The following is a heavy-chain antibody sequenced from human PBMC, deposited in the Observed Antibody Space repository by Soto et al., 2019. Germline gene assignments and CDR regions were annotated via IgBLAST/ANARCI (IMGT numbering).Heavy chain of an antibody. Sequence: VADCTIGYYYLHLLRQPPGKGLEWIGYIYYSGSTNYNPSLKSRVTISVDTSKNQFSLKLSSVTAADTAVYYCARVRGYSRYYYYGMDVWGQGTTVPVSS. CDR3: ARVRGYSRYYYYGMDV. V-gene: IGHV4-59*01. J-gene: IGHJ6*02. D-gene: IGHD5-18*01. CDR1: DCTIGYYY. CDR2: IYYSGST.